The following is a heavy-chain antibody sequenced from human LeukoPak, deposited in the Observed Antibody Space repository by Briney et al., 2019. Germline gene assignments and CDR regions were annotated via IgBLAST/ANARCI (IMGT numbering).Heavy chain of an antibody. D-gene: IGHD5-12*01. J-gene: IGHJ4*02. V-gene: IGHV3-23*01. Sequence: GGSLRLSCAASGFTFSSYAMSWFRQAPGRGLEWVSAIDGSSSSTYYADSVKGRFTISRDNSKNTLYLQMNSLRAEDTAIYYCAKDRRLPWDYFDSWGQGTLVTVSS. CDR2: IDGSSSST. CDR1: GFTFSSYA. CDR3: AKDRRLPWDYFDS.